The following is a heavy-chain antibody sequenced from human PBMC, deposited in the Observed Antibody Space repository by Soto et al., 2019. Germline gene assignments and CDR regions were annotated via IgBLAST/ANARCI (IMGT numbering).Heavy chain of an antibody. CDR2: IGTAGDT. V-gene: IGHV3-13*04. J-gene: IGHJ4*02. D-gene: IGHD1-1*01. CDR1: VFTFSIYD. Sequence: PWGSLLLSCSASVFTFSIYDMHWVRQGPGKGLEWVSAIGTAGDTNYAGSVKGRFTISRENAKNSLYLQMNSLRAGDTAIYFCARAIGTTLFDYWGQGTMVTVSS. CDR3: ARAIGTTLFDY.